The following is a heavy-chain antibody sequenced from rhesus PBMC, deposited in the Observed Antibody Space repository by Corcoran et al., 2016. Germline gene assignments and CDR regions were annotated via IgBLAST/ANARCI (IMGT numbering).Heavy chain of an antibody. CDR2: IYGSGGST. J-gene: IGHJ4*01. CDR3: ARNSGCSGTYCYAGFDY. D-gene: IGHD2-27*01. CDR1: GGSISSTY. V-gene: IGHV4-160*01. Sequence: QVQLQESGPGLVKPSATLSLTFAVSGGSISSTYWSCIRQPPGKGLEWVGRIYGSGGSTDTNPSLKSRVTISTDTSKNQFSLKLSSVTAADTAVYYCARNSGCSGTYCYAGFDYWGQGVLVTVSS.